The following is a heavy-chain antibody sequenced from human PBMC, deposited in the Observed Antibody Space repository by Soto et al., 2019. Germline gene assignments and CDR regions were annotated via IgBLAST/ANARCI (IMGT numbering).Heavy chain of an antibody. CDR2: IIPIFGTA. CDR3: ARDQVPDYSNYEVPPVGFDP. Sequence: ASVKVSCKASGGTFSSYAISWVRQAPGQGLEWMGGIIPIFGTANYAQKFQGRVTITADESTSTAYMELSSLRSEDTAVYYCARDQVPDYSNYEVPPVGFDPWGQGTLVTVSS. V-gene: IGHV1-69*13. D-gene: IGHD4-4*01. CDR1: GGTFSSYA. J-gene: IGHJ5*02.